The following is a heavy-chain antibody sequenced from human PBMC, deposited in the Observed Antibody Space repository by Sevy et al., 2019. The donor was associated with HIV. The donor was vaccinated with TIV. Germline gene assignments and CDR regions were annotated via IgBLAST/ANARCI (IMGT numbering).Heavy chain of an antibody. CDR2: ISGSGGST. D-gene: IGHD3-10*01. CDR3: ANRSSGSGSGSYIDYYYYYMDV. Sequence: GGSLRLSCAASGFTFSSYAMSWVRQAPGKGLEWVSAISGSGGSTYYADSVKGRFTISRDNSKNTLYLQMNSLRAEDTAVYYCANRSSGSGSGSYIDYYYYYMDVWGKGTTVTVSS. V-gene: IGHV3-23*01. CDR1: GFTFSSYA. J-gene: IGHJ6*03.